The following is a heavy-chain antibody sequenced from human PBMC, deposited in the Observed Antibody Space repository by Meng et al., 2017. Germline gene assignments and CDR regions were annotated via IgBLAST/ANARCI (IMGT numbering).Heavy chain of an antibody. CDR3: ARRFFGGGSYDYFDY. J-gene: IGHJ4*02. V-gene: IGHV5-51*01. CDR1: GYSFTSYW. D-gene: IGHD1-26*01. Sequence: GESLKISCKGSGYSFTSYWIGWVRQMPGKGLEWMGIIYPGDSDSRYSPSFQGQVTISADKSISTAYLQWSSLKASDTAMYYCARRFFGGGSYDYFDYWGQGTLVTVSS. CDR2: IYPGDSDS.